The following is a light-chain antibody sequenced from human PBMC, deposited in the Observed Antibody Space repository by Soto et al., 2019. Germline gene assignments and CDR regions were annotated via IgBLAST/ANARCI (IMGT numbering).Light chain of an antibody. CDR2: AAF. CDR3: QHYGTTVYT. CDR1: QSVGGNY. V-gene: IGKV3-20*01. Sequence: DIVLTQSPGTLSLSPGERATLSCRASQSVGGNYLAWYQQKPGQAPRLLIYAAFSRATGIPDRFSGSGSGTDFTLTITRLEPEDFAVYYCQHYGTTVYTFGQGTKLEIK. J-gene: IGKJ2*01.